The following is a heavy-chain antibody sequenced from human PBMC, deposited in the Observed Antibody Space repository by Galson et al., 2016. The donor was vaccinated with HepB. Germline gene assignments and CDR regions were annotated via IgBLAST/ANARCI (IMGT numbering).Heavy chain of an antibody. CDR2: ISYDGNKK. CDR1: GFTFDDYG. D-gene: IGHD5-18*01. J-gene: IGHJ3*02. Sequence: SLRLSCAASGFTFDDYGMHWVRQAPGKGLEWVAVISYDGNKKYYADSVIGRATISRDNSKNTVFLRVNSLRGEDTAVYYCAKPYGYSYGSYAFDIWGQGTMVTVSS. V-gene: IGHV3-30*18. CDR3: AKPYGYSYGSYAFDI.